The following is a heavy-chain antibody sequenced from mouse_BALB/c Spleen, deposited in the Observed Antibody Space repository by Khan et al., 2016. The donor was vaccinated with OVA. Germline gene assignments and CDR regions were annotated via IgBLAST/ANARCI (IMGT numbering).Heavy chain of an antibody. V-gene: IGHV2-9*02. D-gene: IGHD2-3*01. CDR3: ANFDDPYYAMDY. J-gene: IGHJ4*01. CDR2: IWAGGST. Sequence: QVQLKESGPGLVAPSQSLSITCTVSGFSLTSYGVNWVRQPPGKGLEWLGVIWAGGSTNYNSALMSRLSISKDNSKSHVSFIMHSLQTADTAMYNCANFDDPYYAMDYWGQGTSVTVSS. CDR1: GFSLTSYG.